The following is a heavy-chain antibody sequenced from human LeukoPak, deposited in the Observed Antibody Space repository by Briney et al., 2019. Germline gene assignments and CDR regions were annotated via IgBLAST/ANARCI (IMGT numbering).Heavy chain of an antibody. CDR2: IGTIISTT. CDR3: ARNVYDLRGQWLVPGFDY. Sequence: GGSLRLSSAASGFTFGSYEMNWVRQAPGKGLEWVSYIGTIISTTYYADSVKGRFTVSRDDAKSSLYLQLSSLRAEDTAVYYCARNVYDLRGQWLVPGFDYWGQGTLVTVSS. J-gene: IGHJ4*02. CDR1: GFTFGSYE. V-gene: IGHV3-48*03. D-gene: IGHD6-19*01.